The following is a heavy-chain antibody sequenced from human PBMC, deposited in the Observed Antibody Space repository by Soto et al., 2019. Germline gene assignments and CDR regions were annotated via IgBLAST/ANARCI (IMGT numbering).Heavy chain of an antibody. Sequence: EVQLVESGGGLVKPGGSLRLSCAASGFTFSDAWMKWVRQAPGKGLEWVGRIKRKRDGGTTDYAALLRGRFTISRDASNNTPYLQMNSLKTEDTAVYYCITGHSGDTGGKWGQGTLVTVSS. CDR3: ITGHSGDTGGK. J-gene: IGHJ4*02. V-gene: IGHV3-15*07. CDR2: IKRKRDGGTT. D-gene: IGHD1-26*01. CDR1: GFTFSDAW.